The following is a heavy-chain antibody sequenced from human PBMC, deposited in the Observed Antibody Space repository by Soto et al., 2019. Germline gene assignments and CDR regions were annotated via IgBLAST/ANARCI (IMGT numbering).Heavy chain of an antibody. J-gene: IGHJ6*02. V-gene: IGHV3-23*01. Sequence: GGSLRLSCAASGFTFSSYAMSWVRQAPGKGLEWVSAISGSGGSTYYADSVKGRFTISRDNSKNTLYLQMNSLRAEDTAVYYCAKHLRGGWDDRYYYYYGMDVWGQGTTVTVSS. D-gene: IGHD6-19*01. CDR1: GFTFSSYA. CDR3: AKHLRGGWDDRYYYYYGMDV. CDR2: ISGSGGST.